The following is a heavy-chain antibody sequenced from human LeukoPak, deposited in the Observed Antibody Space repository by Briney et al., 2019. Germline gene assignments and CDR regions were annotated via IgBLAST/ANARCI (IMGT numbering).Heavy chain of an antibody. J-gene: IGHJ6*02. CDR1: GFTFSSYA. V-gene: IGHV3-23*01. CDR3: VKDRGGSPFYGMDV. CDR2: ISGSGGAGT. D-gene: IGHD1-26*01. Sequence: GGSLRLSCAASGFTFSSYAMSWVRQAPGEGLEWVSTISGSGGAGTYYADSVKGRFTISRDNSKNTLYLPMNSLRAEDTAVYYCVKDRGGSPFYGMDVWGQGTTVTVSS.